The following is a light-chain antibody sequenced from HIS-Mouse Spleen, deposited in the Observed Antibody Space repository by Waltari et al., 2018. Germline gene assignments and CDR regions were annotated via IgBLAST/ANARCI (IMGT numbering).Light chain of an antibody. CDR3: YSTDSSGNHWV. CDR1: ALPRNY. Sequence: SYKLTQPPPVAVSPGQTARTTCSGDALPRNYAYWYQQKSGQAPGLVIYEDSKRPSGIPERFSGASSGTMATLTISGAQVEDEADYYCYSTDSSGNHWVFGGGTKLTVL. V-gene: IGLV3-10*01. J-gene: IGLJ3*02. CDR2: EDS.